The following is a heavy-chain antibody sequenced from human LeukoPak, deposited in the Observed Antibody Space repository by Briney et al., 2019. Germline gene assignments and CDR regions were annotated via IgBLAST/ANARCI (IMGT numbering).Heavy chain of an antibody. Sequence: GASVKVSCKASGTTFSKSAISRVRQAPGPGLEWTGGVIPILGTTNYAQKFQDRVSITTDESTSTAYMEVNSTGSVDTAVYYCARDDGSATMGFDSWGQGTLVTVSS. V-gene: IGHV1-69*05. CDR2: VIPILGTT. J-gene: IGHJ4*02. D-gene: IGHD1-26*01. CDR3: ARDDGSATMGFDS. CDR1: GTTFSKSA.